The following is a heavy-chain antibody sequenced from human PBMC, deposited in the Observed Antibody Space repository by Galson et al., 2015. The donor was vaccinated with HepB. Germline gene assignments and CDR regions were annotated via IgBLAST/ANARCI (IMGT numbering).Heavy chain of an antibody. D-gene: IGHD3-10*01. CDR1: GFTFSDHY. J-gene: IGHJ6*02. CDR3: AREGDTMVRGVIITAVWVYGMDV. CDR2: TRNKANSYTT. V-gene: IGHV3-72*01. Sequence: SLRLSCAASGFTFSDHYMDWVRQAPGKGLEWVGRTRNKANSYTTEFAASVKGRFTISRDDSKNSLYLQMNSLKTEDTAVYYCAREGDTMVRGVIITAVWVYGMDVWGQGTTVTVSS.